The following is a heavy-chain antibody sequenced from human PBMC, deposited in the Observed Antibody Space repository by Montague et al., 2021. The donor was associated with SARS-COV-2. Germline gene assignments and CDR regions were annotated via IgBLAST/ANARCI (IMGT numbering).Heavy chain of an antibody. CDR3: VRHNDGYNRWYYFDY. V-gene: IGHV4-39*01. Sequence: SETLSLTCTVSGGSTSSTNYYWGLIRQPPGKGLEWIGSINYRGTTHYNPSLKSRVTMSVDTSKSLFSLELSSVTAADTAIYYCVRHNDGYNRWYYFDYWGQGTLVTVSS. J-gene: IGHJ4*02. CDR2: INYRGTT. D-gene: IGHD5-24*01. CDR1: GGSTSSTNYY.